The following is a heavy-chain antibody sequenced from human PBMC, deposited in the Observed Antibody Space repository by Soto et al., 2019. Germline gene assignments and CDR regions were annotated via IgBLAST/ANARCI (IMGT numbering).Heavy chain of an antibody. CDR3: AHATSITIFGVVIMN. V-gene: IGHV2-5*02. J-gene: IGHJ4*02. D-gene: IGHD3-3*01. Sequence: QITLKESGPTLVKPTQTLTLTCTFSGFSLSTSGVGVGWIRQPPGKALEWLALIYWDDDKRYSPSLKSRLTITKDTSKNQVVLTMTNMDPVDTATYYCAHATSITIFGVVIMNWGQGTLVTVSS. CDR2: IYWDDDK. CDR1: GFSLSTSGVG.